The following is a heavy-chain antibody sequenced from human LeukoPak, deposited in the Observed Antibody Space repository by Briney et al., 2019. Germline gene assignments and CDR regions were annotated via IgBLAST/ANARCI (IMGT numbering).Heavy chain of an antibody. Sequence: GGSLRLSCAASGXTFDDYAMHWVRQAPGKRLESVSLIGGDGGRTYYADSVKGRFTISRDNSRNSLYLQMSSLRIEDTALYYCAKDSPISDRGLDVWGQGTTVTVSS. CDR1: GXTFDDYA. V-gene: IGHV3-43*02. CDR3: AKDSPISDRGLDV. J-gene: IGHJ6*02. D-gene: IGHD5/OR15-5a*01. CDR2: IGGDGGRT.